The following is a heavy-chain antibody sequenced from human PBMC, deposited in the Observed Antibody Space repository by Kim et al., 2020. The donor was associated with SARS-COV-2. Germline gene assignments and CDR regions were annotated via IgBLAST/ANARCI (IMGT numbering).Heavy chain of an antibody. J-gene: IGHJ6*02. CDR3: ARGVRGYYGSGNEDYYYYYGMDV. CDR2: IYYSGST. V-gene: IGHV4-59*01. D-gene: IGHD3-10*01. Sequence: SETLSLTCTVSGGSISSYYWSWIRQPPGKGLEWIGYIYYSGSTNYNPSLKSRVTISVDTSKNQFSLKLSSVTAADTAVYYCARGVRGYYGSGNEDYYYYYGMDVWGQGTTVTVSS. CDR1: GGSISSYY.